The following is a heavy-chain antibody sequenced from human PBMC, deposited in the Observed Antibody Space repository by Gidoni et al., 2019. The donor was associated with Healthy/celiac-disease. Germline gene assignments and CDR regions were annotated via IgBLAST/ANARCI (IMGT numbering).Heavy chain of an antibody. Sequence: QVQLVESGGGVVQPGRSLRLSCAASGFTFSSYGMHWVRQAPGKGLEWVAVISYDGSNKYYADSVKGRFTISRDNSKNTLYLQMNSLRAEDTAVYYCAKDTLYTTLFDIWGQGTMVTVSS. CDR2: ISYDGSNK. CDR1: GFTFSSYG. D-gene: IGHD1-1*01. CDR3: AKDTLYTTLFDI. V-gene: IGHV3-30*18. J-gene: IGHJ3*02.